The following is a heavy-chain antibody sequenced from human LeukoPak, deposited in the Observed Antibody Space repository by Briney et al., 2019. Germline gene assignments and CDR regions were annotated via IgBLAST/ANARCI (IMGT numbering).Heavy chain of an antibody. CDR2: IIPIFGTA. CDR1: GGTFSSYA. CDR3: ARGHNSLYNWFDP. Sequence: SVKVSCKASGGTFSSYAISWVRQAPGQGLEWMGGIIPIFGTANYAQKFQGRVTITTDESTSTAYMELSSLRSEDTAVYYCARGHNSLYNWFDPWGQGTLVTVSS. D-gene: IGHD4-23*01. V-gene: IGHV1-69*05. J-gene: IGHJ5*02.